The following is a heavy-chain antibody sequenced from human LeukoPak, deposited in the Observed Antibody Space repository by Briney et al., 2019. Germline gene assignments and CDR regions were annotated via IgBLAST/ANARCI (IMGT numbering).Heavy chain of an antibody. V-gene: IGHV1-3*01. CDR2: INAGNGNT. Sequence: ASVKVSCKASGYTFTSYAMHWVRQAPGQRLEWMGWINAGNGNTKYSQKFQGRVTITRDTSASTAYMELSSLRSEDTAVYYCVRGFFYTGMDVWGQGTTVTVSS. J-gene: IGHJ6*02. CDR3: VRGFFYTGMDV. CDR1: GYTFTSYA. D-gene: IGHD2/OR15-2a*01.